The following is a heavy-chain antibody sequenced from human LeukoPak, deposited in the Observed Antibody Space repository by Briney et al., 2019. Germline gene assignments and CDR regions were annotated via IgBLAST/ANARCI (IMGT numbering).Heavy chain of an antibody. CDR3: ARVYYHSVVDSCFDY. V-gene: IGHV4-39*07. D-gene: IGHD3-22*01. CDR1: GGSISNSSYY. CDR2: IYYSGST. Sequence: PSETLSLTCTVSGGSISNSSYYWGWIRQPPGKGLEGIGNIYYSGSTYYNPSLKSRVTISVDTSKNQFSLKLSSVTAADTAVYHCARVYYHSVVDSCFDYWGQGTLVTVSS. J-gene: IGHJ4*02.